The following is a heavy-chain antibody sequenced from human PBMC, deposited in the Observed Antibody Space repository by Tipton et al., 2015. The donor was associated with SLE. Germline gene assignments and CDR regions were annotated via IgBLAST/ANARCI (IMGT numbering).Heavy chain of an antibody. V-gene: IGHV4-34*01. CDR2: IADTGRP. D-gene: IGHD6-19*01. Sequence: TLSLTCAVYGGSFSGYHWTWIRRPPGQGLEGIGEIADTGRPNYNPSLTSRVTISLDTSKSQFSLMLNSLTAADTAVYYCARGPFQRWPPGAYWGQGTLVTVSS. CDR1: GGSFSGYH. CDR3: ARGPFQRWPPGAY. J-gene: IGHJ4*02.